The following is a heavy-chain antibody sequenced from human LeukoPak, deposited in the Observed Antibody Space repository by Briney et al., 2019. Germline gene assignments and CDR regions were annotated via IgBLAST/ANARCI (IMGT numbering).Heavy chain of an antibody. CDR1: GFTVSSNY. J-gene: IGHJ4*02. D-gene: IGHD1-14*01. CDR3: ARRVRNRGDFDY. Sequence: GGSLRLSCAASGFTVSSNYMSWVRQAPGKGLEWVSVIYSGGSTYYADSVKGRFTISRDNSKNTLYLQMNSLRAEDTAVYCCARRVRNRGDFDYWGQGTLVTVSS. CDR2: IYSGGST. V-gene: IGHV3-53*01.